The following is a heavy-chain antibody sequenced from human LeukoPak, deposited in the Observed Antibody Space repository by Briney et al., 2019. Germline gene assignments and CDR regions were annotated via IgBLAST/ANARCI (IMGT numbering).Heavy chain of an antibody. CDR1: GYSFTSYW. CDR3: ARHKEDYGDYYYYDYGMDV. D-gene: IGHD4-17*01. CDR2: IYPGDSDT. V-gene: IGHV5-51*01. Sequence: GESLKISCKGSGYSFTSYWIGLVRPMPGEGMEWMGIIYPGDSDTRYSPSFQGQVTISADKSISTAYLQWSSLKASDTAMYYCARHKEDYGDYYYYDYGMDVWGQGTTVTVSS. J-gene: IGHJ6*02.